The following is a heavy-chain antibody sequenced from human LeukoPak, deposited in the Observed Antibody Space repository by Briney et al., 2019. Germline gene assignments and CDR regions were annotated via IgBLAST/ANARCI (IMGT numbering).Heavy chain of an antibody. D-gene: IGHD3-22*01. Sequence: GGSLRLSCSASGFTFSSYAMHWVRQAPGKGLEWVAVISYDGSNKYYADSVKGRFTISRDNSKNTLYLQMNSLRAEDTAVYYCARGGYYYDSSGYYSFDYWGQGTLVTVSS. CDR1: GFTFSSYA. J-gene: IGHJ4*02. CDR3: ARGGYYYDSSGYYSFDY. CDR2: ISYDGSNK. V-gene: IGHV3-30-3*01.